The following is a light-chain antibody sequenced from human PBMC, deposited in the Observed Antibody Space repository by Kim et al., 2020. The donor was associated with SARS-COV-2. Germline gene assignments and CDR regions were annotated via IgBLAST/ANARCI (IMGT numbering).Light chain of an antibody. Sequence: GQSITMSCTGTRSDVGGYNYVSWYQQHPGKAPNLMVYGVSKRPSGVSNRFSGSKSGNTASLTISGLQAEDEADYYCTSYTSSITWVFGGGTQLTVL. J-gene: IGLJ3*02. CDR2: GVS. V-gene: IGLV2-14*04. CDR3: TSYTSSITWV. CDR1: RSDVGGYNY.